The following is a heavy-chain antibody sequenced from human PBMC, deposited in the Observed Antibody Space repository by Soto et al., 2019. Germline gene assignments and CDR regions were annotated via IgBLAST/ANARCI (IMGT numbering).Heavy chain of an antibody. V-gene: IGHV4-34*01. CDR3: ARGGPIYYDFWSGYSLGRTAYYYYGMDV. Sequence: SETLSLTCAVYGGSFSGYYWSWIRQPPGKGLEWIGEINHSGSTNYNPSLKSRVTISVDTSKNQFSLKLSSATAADTAVYYCARGGPIYYDFWSGYSLGRTAYYYYGMDVWGQGTTVTVSS. CDR1: GGSFSGYY. J-gene: IGHJ6*02. D-gene: IGHD3-3*01. CDR2: INHSGST.